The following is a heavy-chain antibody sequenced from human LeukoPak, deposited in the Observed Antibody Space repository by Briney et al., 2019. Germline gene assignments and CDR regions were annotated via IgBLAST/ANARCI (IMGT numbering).Heavy chain of an antibody. CDR2: IYHSGST. CDR1: GYLMSSDYF. Sequence: SETLSLTCAVWGYLMSSDYFCGWIRQPPGKGLEYIGAIYHSGSTYYNPSLKSRVIISVDTSNNQFSLKLNSVTAADTAVYYCARVILLWGQGTLVTVSS. CDR3: ARVILL. D-gene: IGHD2-15*01. J-gene: IGHJ4*02. V-gene: IGHV4-38-2*01.